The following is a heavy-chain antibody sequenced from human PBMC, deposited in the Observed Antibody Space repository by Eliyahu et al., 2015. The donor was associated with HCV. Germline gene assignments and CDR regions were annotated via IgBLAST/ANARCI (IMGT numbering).Heavy chain of an antibody. CDR1: GFTFSSYG. Sequence: QVQLVESGGGVVQPGRSLRLSCAASGFTFSSYGMHWVRQAPGKGLEWVAVISNDGSSEFSADSVKGRFTISRDNSKNTLYLQMNSLRADDTAVYYCARGRPHPGPDQHFTYWGQGTLVTVSS. CDR2: ISNDGSSE. CDR3: ARGRPHPGPDQHFTY. V-gene: IGHV3-30*03. J-gene: IGHJ4*02.